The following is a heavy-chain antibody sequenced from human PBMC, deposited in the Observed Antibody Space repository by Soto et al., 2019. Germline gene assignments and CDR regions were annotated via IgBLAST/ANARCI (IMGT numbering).Heavy chain of an antibody. CDR3: ASLYYYDSSGYPIDY. CDR2: IYYSGST. Sequence: SETLSLTCPVSGGSVSSGSYYWSGIRQPPGKGLEWIGYIYYSGSTNYNPSLKSRVTISVDTSKNQFSLKLSSVTAADTAVYYCASLYYYDSSGYPIDYWGQGTLVTVSS. J-gene: IGHJ4*02. V-gene: IGHV4-61*01. CDR1: GGSVSSGSYY. D-gene: IGHD3-22*01.